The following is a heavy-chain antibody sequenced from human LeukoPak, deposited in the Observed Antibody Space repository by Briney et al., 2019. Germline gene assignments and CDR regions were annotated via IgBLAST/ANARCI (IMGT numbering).Heavy chain of an antibody. V-gene: IGHV4-61*02. J-gene: IGHJ3*02. CDR2: IYTSGNT. D-gene: IGHD7-27*01. CDR1: GDSISSGNYY. CDR3: ARDRAGDSFDI. Sequence: SQTLSLTCTVSGDSISSGNYYWTWLRQPAGTGLEWFGRIYTSGNTNYNPSLKSQVTISMDTSKNQFSLNLNSVTAADTAVYYCARDRAGDSFDIWGQGTMVTVSS.